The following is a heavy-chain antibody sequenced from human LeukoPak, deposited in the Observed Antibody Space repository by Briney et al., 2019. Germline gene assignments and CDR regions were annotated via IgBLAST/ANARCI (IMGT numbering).Heavy chain of an antibody. J-gene: IGHJ4*02. V-gene: IGHV3-23*01. CDR2: INPGGITT. CDR3: AKDRAGTPWAD. CDR1: GFTFTTYS. D-gene: IGHD1-1*01. Sequence: QPGGSLRLSCAASGFTFTTYSMTWDRQAPGKGLEWVSTINPGGITTYYADSVKGRFTISRDNSKNTVSLQMDSLRADDTAVYYCAKDRAGTPWADWGQGTLVTVSS.